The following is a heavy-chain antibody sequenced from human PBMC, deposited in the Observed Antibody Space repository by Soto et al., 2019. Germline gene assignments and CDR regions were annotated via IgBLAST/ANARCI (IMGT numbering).Heavy chain of an antibody. CDR3: ARELAGSSRYDL. Sequence: QVTLKESGPVLVRPTETITLTCTVSGFSLRSKSVGIGWIRQPPGKALEWLAHTFSNDYKGYITSLKRRLTISKDASKSQVVLLMTNWYPVDTATYYCARELAGSSRYDLWGQGIVVTVSS. CDR1: GFSLRSKSVG. D-gene: IGHD6-6*01. J-gene: IGHJ5*02. CDR2: TFSNDYK. V-gene: IGHV2-26*01.